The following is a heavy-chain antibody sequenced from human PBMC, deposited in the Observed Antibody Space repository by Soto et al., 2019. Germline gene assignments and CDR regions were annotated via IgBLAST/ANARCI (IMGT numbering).Heavy chain of an antibody. CDR1: GYTLTELS. D-gene: IGHD2-2*01. CDR3: ATWEDIVVVPAAIGV. Sequence: ASVKVSCKVSGYTLTELSMHWVRQAPGKGLEWMGGFDPEDGETIYALKFQDRVTMTEDTSTDTAYMELSSLRSEDTAVYYCATWEDIVVVPAAIGVGGQGTTVTVSS. J-gene: IGHJ6*02. V-gene: IGHV1-24*01. CDR2: FDPEDGET.